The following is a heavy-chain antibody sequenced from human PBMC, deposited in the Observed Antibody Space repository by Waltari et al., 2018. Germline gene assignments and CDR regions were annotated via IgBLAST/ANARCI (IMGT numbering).Heavy chain of an antibody. CDR3: ARVLSPVRGAAVDY. CDR2: INHTGST. Sequence: QVQLQHWGAGLLKPSETLSLTCAVYGGTFSGYYWSWIRQPPGKGLAWIGEINHTGSTNYNPSLMSRVTMSVDTSKTQFSLKLNSVTAADTAVYYCARVLSPVRGAAVDYWGQGTLVTVSS. J-gene: IGHJ4*02. V-gene: IGHV4-34*01. CDR1: GGTFSGYY. D-gene: IGHD3-10*01.